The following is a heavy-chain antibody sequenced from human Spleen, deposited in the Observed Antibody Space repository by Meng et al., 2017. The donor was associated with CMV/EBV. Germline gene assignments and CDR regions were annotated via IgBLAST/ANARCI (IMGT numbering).Heavy chain of an antibody. V-gene: IGHV3-33*01. J-gene: IGHJ4*02. Sequence: SCAASGFTFSNYGMHWVRQAPGKGLEWVAVIWYDGSNTYYTDSVKGRFTISRDNSKNTLYLQMNSLRAEDTAVYYCASHIAAVGTGYWGQGTLVTVSS. D-gene: IGHD6-13*01. CDR1: GFTFSNYG. CDR3: ASHIAAVGTGY. CDR2: IWYDGSNT.